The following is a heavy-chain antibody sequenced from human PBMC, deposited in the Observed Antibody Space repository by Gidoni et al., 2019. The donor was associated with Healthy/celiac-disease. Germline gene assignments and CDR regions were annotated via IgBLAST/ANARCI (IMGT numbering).Heavy chain of an antibody. Sequence: EVQLVESGGGLVKPGGSLRLSCAASGFTFSSYSMNWVRQAPGKGLEWVSSISSSSSYIYYADSVKGRFTISRDNAKNSLYLQMNSLRAENTAVYYCARVEVQWLPHREPKKNFDYWGQGTLVTVSS. CDR2: ISSSSSYI. CDR1: GFTFSSYS. CDR3: ARVEVQWLPHREPKKNFDY. V-gene: IGHV3-21*01. J-gene: IGHJ4*02. D-gene: IGHD6-19*01.